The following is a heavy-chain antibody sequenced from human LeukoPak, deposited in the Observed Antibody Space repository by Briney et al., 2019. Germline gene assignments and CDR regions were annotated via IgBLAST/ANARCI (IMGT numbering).Heavy chain of an antibody. Sequence: SQTLSLTCAVSGGSISSGGYSWSWIRQPPGKGLEWIGYIYHSGSTYYNPSLKSRVTISVDRSKNQFSLKLSSVTAADTAVYYCARGFSIAGTTLDYWGQGTLVTVSS. CDR3: ARGFSIAGTTLDY. V-gene: IGHV4-30-2*01. CDR1: GGSISSGGYS. D-gene: IGHD1-7*01. J-gene: IGHJ4*02. CDR2: IYHSGST.